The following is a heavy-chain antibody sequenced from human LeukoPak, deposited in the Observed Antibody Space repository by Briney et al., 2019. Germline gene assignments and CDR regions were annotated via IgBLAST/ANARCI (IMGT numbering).Heavy chain of an antibody. CDR1: GFTFSSYS. J-gene: IGHJ3*02. Sequence: PGVSLRLSCAASGFTFSSYSMNWVRQAPGKGLEWVSYISSSSSTIYYADSVKGRFTISRDNAKNSLYLQMNSLRAEDTAVYYCARDRWFGEFDAFDIWGQGTMVTVSS. CDR3: ARDRWFGEFDAFDI. D-gene: IGHD3-10*01. V-gene: IGHV3-48*01. CDR2: ISSSSSTI.